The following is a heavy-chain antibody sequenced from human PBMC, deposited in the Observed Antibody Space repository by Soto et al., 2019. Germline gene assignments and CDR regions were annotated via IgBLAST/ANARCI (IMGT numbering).Heavy chain of an antibody. CDR1: GFTFSSYG. Sequence: GGSLRLSCAASGFTFSSYGMHWVRQAPGKGLEWVAVIAFDGSISHYTDSVKGRFTVSRDNSKNTLYLQMKSLRVEDTALYYCAKDGGWSLAVAGLFDYWGPGTQVTVSS. D-gene: IGHD6-19*01. CDR2: IAFDGSIS. V-gene: IGHV3-33*05. J-gene: IGHJ4*02. CDR3: AKDGGWSLAVAGLFDY.